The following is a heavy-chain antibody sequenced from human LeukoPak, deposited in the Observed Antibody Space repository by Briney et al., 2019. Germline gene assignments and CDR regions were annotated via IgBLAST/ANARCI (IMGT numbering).Heavy chain of an antibody. D-gene: IGHD2-2*01. CDR1: GGSISSYY. CDR2: IYYSGST. J-gene: IGHJ6*03. CDR3: ARQAGYCSSTSCRYYYYYYMDV. Sequence: SETLSLTCTVSGGSISSYYWSWIRQPPGKGLEWIGYIYYSGSTNYNPSLKSRVTISVDTSKNQFSLKLSSVTAADTAVYYCARQAGYCSSTSCRYYYYYYMDVWGKGTTVTVSS. V-gene: IGHV4-59*08.